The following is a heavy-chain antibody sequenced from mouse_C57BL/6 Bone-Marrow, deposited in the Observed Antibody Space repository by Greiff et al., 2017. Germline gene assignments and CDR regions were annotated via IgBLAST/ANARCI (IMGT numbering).Heavy chain of an antibody. V-gene: IGHV14-4*01. CDR3: TIYYYGSNAWFAY. Sequence: EVQLQQSGAELERPGASVQLSCTASGFNIKDDYMHWVKQRPEQGLEWIGWIDPENGDTEYASKFQGKATITADTSSNTAYLQLSSLTSEDTAVYYCTIYYYGSNAWFAYWGQGTLVTVSA. J-gene: IGHJ3*01. CDR1: GFNIKDDY. CDR2: IDPENGDT. D-gene: IGHD1-1*01.